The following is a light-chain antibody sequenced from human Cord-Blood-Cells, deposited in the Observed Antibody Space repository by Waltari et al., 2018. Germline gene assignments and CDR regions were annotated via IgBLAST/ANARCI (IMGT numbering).Light chain of an antibody. CDR2: DAS. J-gene: IGKJ2*01. CDR1: QDISNY. V-gene: IGKV1-33*01. Sequence: DIQMPQSPCSLSASVGDRVTITCQATQDISNYLNWYQPKPGKAPKLLIYDASNLETGVPSRLSGSRSGTDYTVTISSLQPEDIATYYCQQYDNPRYTFGQGTKLEIK. CDR3: QQYDNPRYT.